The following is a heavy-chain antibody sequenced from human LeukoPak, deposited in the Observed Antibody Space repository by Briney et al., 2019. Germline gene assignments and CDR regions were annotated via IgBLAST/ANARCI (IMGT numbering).Heavy chain of an antibody. Sequence: GASVKASCKASGYTFTDYYIHWLRQAPGQGLEWMGWINPNNGDTNYAQKFQGSVTMTRDTSICTAYMELSTLTSDDTAVYYCARDGVGTYDYWGQGTLVTVSS. CDR3: ARDGVGTYDY. CDR1: GYTFTDYY. V-gene: IGHV1-2*02. J-gene: IGHJ4*02. CDR2: INPNNGDT. D-gene: IGHD1-26*01.